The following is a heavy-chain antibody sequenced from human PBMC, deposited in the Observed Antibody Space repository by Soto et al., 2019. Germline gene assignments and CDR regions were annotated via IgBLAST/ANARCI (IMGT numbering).Heavy chain of an antibody. J-gene: IGHJ4*02. CDR2: LIPIFGTA. CDR1: GGTFSSYS. Sequence: QVQLVQSGAEVKKPGSSVKVSCKASGGTFSSYSINWVRQAPGQGLDWMGELIPIFGTANDAQKFQGRVTITADESTSTAYMELSSLRSEDTAVYYCARDGGRHSGGIDYWGQGTLVTVSS. D-gene: IGHD1-26*01. V-gene: IGHV1-69*01. CDR3: ARDGGRHSGGIDY.